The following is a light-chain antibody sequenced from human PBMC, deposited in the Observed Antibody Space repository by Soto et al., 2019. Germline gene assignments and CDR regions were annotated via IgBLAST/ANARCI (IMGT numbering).Light chain of an antibody. V-gene: IGKV1-39*01. J-gene: IGKJ5*01. CDR2: SAS. CDR3: QQSKSTPPT. Sequence: IQMTQSPSSLSASVWDIITMTCLANENIYRHLNWYQQKSGQAPKLLIYSASSLQSGVPSRFSGSGSGTDFTLTISSLQPEDFATYYCQQSKSTPPTFGQGTRLEI. CDR1: ENIYRH.